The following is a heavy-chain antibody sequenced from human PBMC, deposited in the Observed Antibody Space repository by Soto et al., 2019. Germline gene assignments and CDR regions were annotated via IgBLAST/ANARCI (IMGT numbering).Heavy chain of an antibody. CDR3: ATELYNWNRGLAFDI. CDR2: FDPEDGET. J-gene: IGHJ3*02. CDR1: GCKGTELA. D-gene: IGHD1-20*01. Sequence: ASGRVSSKVAGCKGTELAMHWVLQAPGKGLEWMGGFDPEDGETIYAQKFQGRVTMTEDTSTNTAYMELSSLRPEDTAVYYCATELYNWNRGLAFDIWGQGTMVTVPS. V-gene: IGHV1-24*01.